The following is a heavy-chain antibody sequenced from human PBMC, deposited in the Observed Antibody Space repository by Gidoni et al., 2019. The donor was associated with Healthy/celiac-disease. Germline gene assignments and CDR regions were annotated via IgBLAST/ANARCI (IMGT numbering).Heavy chain of an antibody. Sequence: QLQLQESGPGLVKPSETLSLTCTVSGGSISSYYWRWIRQPPGKGLEWIGYIYYSGSTNYNPSLKSRVTISVDTSKNQFSLKLSSVTAADTAVYYCARGYYYDSSGYYHDAFDIWGQGTMVTVSS. J-gene: IGHJ3*02. CDR2: IYYSGST. D-gene: IGHD3-22*01. CDR1: GGSISSYY. V-gene: IGHV4-59*01. CDR3: ARGYYYDSSGYYHDAFDI.